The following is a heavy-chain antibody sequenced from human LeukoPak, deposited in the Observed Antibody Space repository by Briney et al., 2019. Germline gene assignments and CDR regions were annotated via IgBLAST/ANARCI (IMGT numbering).Heavy chain of an antibody. CDR1: GGSISSGYY. J-gene: IGHJ6*03. CDR2: IYHSGST. CDR3: ARPRRDYYYYYYMDV. V-gene: IGHV4-38-2*02. Sequence: SETLSLTCTVSGGSISSGYYWGWIRQPPGKGLEWIGSIYHSGSTYYNPSLKSRVTISVDTSKNQFSLKLSSVTAADTAVYYCARPRRDYYYYYYMDVWGKGTTVTVSS.